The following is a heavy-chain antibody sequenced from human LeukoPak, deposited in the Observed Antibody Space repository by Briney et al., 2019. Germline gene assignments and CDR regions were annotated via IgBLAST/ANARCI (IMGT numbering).Heavy chain of an antibody. CDR2: IWYDGSNK. D-gene: IGHD3-9*01. Sequence: PGGSLRLSCAASGFTVSSNYMSWVRQAPGKGLEWVAVIWYDGSNKYYADSVKGRFTISRDNSKNTLYLQMNSLRAEDTAVNYCASAGRYFDFYGMDVWAQGTTVTVSS. J-gene: IGHJ6*02. V-gene: IGHV3-33*08. CDR3: ASAGRYFDFYGMDV. CDR1: GFTVSSNY.